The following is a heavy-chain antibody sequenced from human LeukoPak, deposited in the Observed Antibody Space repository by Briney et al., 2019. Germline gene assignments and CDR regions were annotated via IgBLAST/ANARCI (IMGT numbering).Heavy chain of an antibody. CDR2: INPNSGGT. J-gene: IGHJ4*02. CDR1: GYTFTGYY. CDR3: ARDPPHIVVVPAADDY. Sequence: ASVKVSXKASGYTFTGYYMHWVRQAPGQGLEWMGWINPNSGGTNYAQKFQGRVTMTRDTSISTAYMELSRLRSDDTAVYYCARDPPHIVVVPAADDYWGQGTLVTVSS. V-gene: IGHV1-2*02. D-gene: IGHD2-2*01.